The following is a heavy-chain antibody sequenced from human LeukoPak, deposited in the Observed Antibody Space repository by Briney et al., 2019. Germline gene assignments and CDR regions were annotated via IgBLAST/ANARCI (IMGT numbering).Heavy chain of an antibody. CDR3: ARNKDIVSTIMVFDF. V-gene: IGHV3-21*01. J-gene: IGHJ4*02. Sequence: PGGSLRLSCAASGFTFTSYSMDWVRQAPGKGLEWVSSISSGGDYIFYADSVKGRFTISRDNAKNSVFLQMNSLIAEDTAVYFCARNKDIVSTIMVFDFWGQGTLVAVSS. D-gene: IGHD5/OR15-5a*01. CDR2: ISSGGDYI. CDR1: GFTFTSYS.